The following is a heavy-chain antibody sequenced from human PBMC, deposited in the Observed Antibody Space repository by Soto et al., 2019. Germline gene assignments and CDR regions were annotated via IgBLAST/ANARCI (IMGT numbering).Heavy chain of an antibody. Sequence: ASVKVCCKASGYTYTISYLHWVRQAPGQGPEWMGVINPSDSSTSHAQKFQGRVTMTRDTSTSTVYMELSSLRSEDTAVYYCARDRGLQLDGMAVWGRGTADTGSS. CDR1: GYTYTISY. D-gene: IGHD2-2*01. CDR2: INPSDSST. CDR3: ARDRGLQLDGMAV. J-gene: IGHJ6*01. V-gene: IGHV1-46*01.